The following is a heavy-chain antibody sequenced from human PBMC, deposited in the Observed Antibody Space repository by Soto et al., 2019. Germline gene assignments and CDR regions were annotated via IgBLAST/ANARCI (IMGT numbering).Heavy chain of an antibody. CDR3: APMGV. V-gene: IGHV3-23*01. CDR1: GFTFSSYA. CDR2: ISGVDNST. Sequence: LRLSCAASGFTFSSYAMSWVRQAPGKGLEWVSAISGVDNSTYYADSVKGRFTISRGNSKNTLYLQMSSLRADDTAVYYCAPMGVWGQGTTVTVSS. J-gene: IGHJ6*02.